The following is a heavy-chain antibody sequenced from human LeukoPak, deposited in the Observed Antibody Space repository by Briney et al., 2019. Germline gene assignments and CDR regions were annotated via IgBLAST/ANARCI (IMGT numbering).Heavy chain of an antibody. Sequence: PSETLSLTCTVSSGSISSSHYYWDWIRQPPGKGLEWIGTIYYSGTTYYNPSLESRATISVDASKNQFYLTLNSVTAADTAVYYCARQISDYYYYYIDVWGKGTTVTVSS. J-gene: IGHJ6*03. V-gene: IGHV4-39*01. CDR3: ARQISDYYYYYIDV. D-gene: IGHD3-3*01. CDR1: SGSISSSHYY. CDR2: IYYSGTT.